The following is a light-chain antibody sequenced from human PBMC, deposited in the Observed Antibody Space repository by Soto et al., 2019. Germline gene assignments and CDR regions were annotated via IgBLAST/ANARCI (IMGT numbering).Light chain of an antibody. J-gene: IGKJ5*01. CDR1: QSINSW. Sequence: EIQMTQSPSTLSASLGERATLPCRASQSINSWLAWYQQKPGKAPKILIYDASSLESGVPARFSGSGSGTEFTLTISSLQHDDFATYYCQQYNTYSTFGQGTRLEIK. CDR3: QQYNTYST. V-gene: IGKV1-5*01. CDR2: DAS.